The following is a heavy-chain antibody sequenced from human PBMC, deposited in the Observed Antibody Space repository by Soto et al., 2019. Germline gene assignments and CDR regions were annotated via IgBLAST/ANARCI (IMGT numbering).Heavy chain of an antibody. CDR3: ARDSGYSGYAFDY. J-gene: IGHJ4*02. CDR2: IYSGGRT. V-gene: IGHV3-53*01. CDR1: GFSVSKNY. Sequence: GGSLRLSCAASGFSVSKNYMGWVRQAPGKGLEWVSLIYSGGRTYYADSAKGRFTISRDNSENTLHLQMNSLRAEDTAVYYCARDSGYSGYAFDYWGQGTLVTVSS. D-gene: IGHD5-12*01.